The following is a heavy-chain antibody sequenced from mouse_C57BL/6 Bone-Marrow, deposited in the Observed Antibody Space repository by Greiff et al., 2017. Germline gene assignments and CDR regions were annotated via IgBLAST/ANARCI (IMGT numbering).Heavy chain of an antibody. D-gene: IGHD1-1*01. CDR2: IDPEEGDT. Sequence: EVQLQQSGAELVRPGASVKLSCTASGFNFNDYYMNWVKQRTEQGLEWIGRIDPEEGDTEYNPKFQGKATMTVDTSSNTAYLQLSSLTSEDTAVYYGTTGYYDSKGLDYWGQGTTLTVSS. CDR3: TTGYYDSKGLDY. J-gene: IGHJ2*01. V-gene: IGHV14-1*01. CDR1: GFNFNDYY.